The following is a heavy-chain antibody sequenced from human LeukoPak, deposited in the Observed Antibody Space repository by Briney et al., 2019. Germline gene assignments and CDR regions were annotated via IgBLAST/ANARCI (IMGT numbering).Heavy chain of an antibody. D-gene: IGHD3-22*01. J-gene: IGHJ4*02. V-gene: IGHV1-18*01. CDR2: ISAYNGDT. CDR1: GYTFSNYD. CDR3: ARHYYDSGGYNSAFDY. Sequence: ASVNVSCKASGYTFSNYDITWVRLAPGQGLEWLGWISAYNGDTNYAQKLQGRVTMTTDTSTGTAYMELRSLRSDDTAVYYCARHYYDSGGYNSAFDYWGQGTLVTVSS.